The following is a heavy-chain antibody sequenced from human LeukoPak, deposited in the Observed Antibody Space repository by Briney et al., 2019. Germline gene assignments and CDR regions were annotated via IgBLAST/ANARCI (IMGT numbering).Heavy chain of an antibody. D-gene: IGHD5-24*01. CDR1: GFTVSSNY. J-gene: IGHJ3*02. CDR3: AKDYSGIGWLQAKPDAFDI. Sequence: GGSLRLSCAASGFTVSSNYMSWVRQAPGKGLEWVSVIYSGGSTYYADSVKGRFTISRDNSKNTLYLQMNSLRAEDTAVYYCAKDYSGIGWLQAKPDAFDIWGQGTMVTVSS. V-gene: IGHV3-53*01. CDR2: IYSGGST.